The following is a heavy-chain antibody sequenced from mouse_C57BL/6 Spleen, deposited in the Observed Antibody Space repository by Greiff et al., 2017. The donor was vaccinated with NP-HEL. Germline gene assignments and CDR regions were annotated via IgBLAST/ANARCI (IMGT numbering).Heavy chain of an antibody. CDR1: GFTFSSYG. CDR3: ARQALTTVVDFDY. CDR2: ISSGGSYT. J-gene: IGHJ2*01. D-gene: IGHD1-1*01. V-gene: IGHV5-6*01. Sequence: EVMLVESGGDLVKPGGSLKLSCAASGFTFSSYGMSWVRQTPDKRLEWVATISSGGSYTYYPDSVKGRFTISRDNAKNTLYLQMSSLKSEDTAMYYCARQALTTVVDFDYWGQGTTLTVSS.